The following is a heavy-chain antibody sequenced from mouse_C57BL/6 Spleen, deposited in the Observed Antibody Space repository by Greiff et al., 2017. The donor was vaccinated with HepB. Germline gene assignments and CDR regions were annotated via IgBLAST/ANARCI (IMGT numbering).Heavy chain of an antibody. Sequence: VQLKQSGAELVKPGASVKLSCKASGYTFTSYWMHWVKQRPGQGLEWIGMIHPNSGSTNYNEKFKSKATLTVDKSSSTAYMQLSSLTSEDSAVYYCARDERDYYAMDYWGQGPSVTVSS. V-gene: IGHV1-64*01. CDR1: GYTFTSYW. CDR3: ARDERDYYAMDY. J-gene: IGHJ4*01. CDR2: IHPNSGST.